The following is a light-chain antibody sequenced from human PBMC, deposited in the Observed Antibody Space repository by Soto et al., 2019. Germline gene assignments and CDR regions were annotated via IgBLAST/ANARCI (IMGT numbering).Light chain of an antibody. Sequence: EIVLTQSPATLSLSPGERATLSCRASQSVSSYLAWYQQKPGQAPRLLIYDASNRATSIPARFSGSGSGTDFTTTISSLEPDDFAVYYCQERSNWPPFTFGPGTKVDIK. J-gene: IGKJ3*01. V-gene: IGKV3-11*01. CDR3: QERSNWPPFT. CDR2: DAS. CDR1: QSVSSY.